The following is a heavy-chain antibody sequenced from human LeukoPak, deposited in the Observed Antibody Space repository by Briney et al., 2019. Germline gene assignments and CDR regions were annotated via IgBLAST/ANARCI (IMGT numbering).Heavy chain of an antibody. CDR3: ARVLSGSWDWFDP. D-gene: IGHD3-22*01. CDR1: GFTFTNYA. Sequence: PGGSLRLSCAASGFTFTNYAMSWVRQAPGKGLEWVSAISASDTTTFYADSVKGRFTISRDISKNTLYLQMNSLRAEDTAVYYCARVLSGSWDWFDPWGQGTLVTVSS. V-gene: IGHV3-23*01. J-gene: IGHJ5*02. CDR2: ISASDTTT.